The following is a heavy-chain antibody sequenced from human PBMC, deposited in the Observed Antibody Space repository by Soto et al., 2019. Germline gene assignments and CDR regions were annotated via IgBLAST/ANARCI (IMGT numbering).Heavy chain of an antibody. Sequence: ASVKVSCKASGYTFTSYGISWVRQAPGQGLEWMGWISAYNGNTNYAQKLQGRVTMTTDTSTSTAYMELRSLRSDNTAVYYCAREVIFGVSYGMDVWGQGTTVTVSS. J-gene: IGHJ6*02. CDR1: GYTFTSYG. D-gene: IGHD3-3*01. CDR3: AREVIFGVSYGMDV. CDR2: ISAYNGNT. V-gene: IGHV1-18*01.